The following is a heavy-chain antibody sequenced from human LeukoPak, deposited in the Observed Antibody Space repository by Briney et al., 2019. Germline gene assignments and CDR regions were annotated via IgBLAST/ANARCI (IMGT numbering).Heavy chain of an antibody. CDR2: ISGPASST. CDR3: AKPGGPGIAARGAFDL. Sequence: PGGSLRLSCVASGFIFPDYALSWVRQTPGEGLEWVSSISGPASSTHYADSVKGRFTVSRDNSKNTLHLQMNSLRADDTALYYCAKPGGPGIAARGAFDLWGQGTTVTVSS. V-gene: IGHV3-23*01. J-gene: IGHJ3*01. D-gene: IGHD6-25*01. CDR1: GFIFPDYA.